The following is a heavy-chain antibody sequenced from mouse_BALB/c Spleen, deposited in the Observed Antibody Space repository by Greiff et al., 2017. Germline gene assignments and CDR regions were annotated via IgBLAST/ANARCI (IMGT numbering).Heavy chain of an antibody. CDR1: GYTFTSYY. CDR2: IYPGNVNT. V-gene: IGHV1S56*01. CDR3: ARRILSMLYFDD. Sequence: LQESGPELVKPGASVRISCKASGYTFTSYYIHWVKQRPGQGLEWIGWIYPGNVNTKYNEKFKGKATLTADKSSSTAYMQLSSLTSEDSAVYFCARRILSMLYFDDWGQGTTLTVSS. D-gene: IGHD6-5*01. J-gene: IGHJ2*01.